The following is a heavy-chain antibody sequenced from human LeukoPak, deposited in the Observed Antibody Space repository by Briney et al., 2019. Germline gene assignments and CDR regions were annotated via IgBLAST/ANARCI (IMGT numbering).Heavy chain of an antibody. CDR2: IKNDGSKK. D-gene: IGHD3-10*01. V-gene: IGHV3-7*03. J-gene: IGHJ4*02. CDR1: GFTFSNYW. CDR3: ARDTALWFGELTHSFDY. Sequence: TGGSLRLSCAASGFTFSNYWMSWVRQAPGKGLEWVANIKNDGSKKYYVDSVKGRFTISRDNAKNSLYLQMNSLRAEDTAVYYCARDTALWFGELTHSFDYWGQGTLVTVSS.